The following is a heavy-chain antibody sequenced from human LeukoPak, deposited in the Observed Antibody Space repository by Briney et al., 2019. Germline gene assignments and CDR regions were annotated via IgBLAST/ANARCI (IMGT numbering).Heavy chain of an antibody. V-gene: IGHV3-23*01. D-gene: IGHD2-2*01. CDR1: GFTFNNNA. CDR2: INGGGDAT. Sequence: GGSLRLSCATSGFTFNNNAMTWXXQAPGKGLXXXXAINGGGDATEYADSVKGRFTISGDNSKNTLYLQMNGLRPDDTAVYYCARCTASCYANAFDVWGQGTLLTVSS. CDR3: ARCTASCYANAFDV. J-gene: IGHJ3*01.